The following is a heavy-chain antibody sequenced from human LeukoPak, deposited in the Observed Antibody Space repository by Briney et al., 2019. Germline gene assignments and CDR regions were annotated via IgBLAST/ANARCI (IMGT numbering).Heavy chain of an antibody. Sequence: GSLRLSCASSGFTFSSYWMHWVRQAPGKGLVWVSRINSDGSSTSYADSGKGRFTITRDNAKNTLYLQTNSLRAEDTAVYYCARGRGAHSRGSFYDYVWGSYRPSEAFDIWGQGTMVTVSS. J-gene: IGHJ3*02. CDR3: ARGRGAHSRGSFYDYVWGSYRPSEAFDI. CDR1: GFTFSSYW. V-gene: IGHV3-74*01. D-gene: IGHD3-16*02. CDR2: INSDGSST.